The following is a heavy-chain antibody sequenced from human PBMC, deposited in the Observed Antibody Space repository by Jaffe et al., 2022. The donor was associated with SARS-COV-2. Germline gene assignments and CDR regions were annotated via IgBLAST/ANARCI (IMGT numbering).Heavy chain of an antibody. CDR1: GYSFSSYG. J-gene: IGHJ4*02. CDR3: ARDLLAVPGSSLAW. V-gene: IGHV7-4-1*02. CDR2: ISTSTGNP. Sequence: QVQLVQSGSELKKPGASVKVSCKASGYSFSSYGIIWVRQAPGQGLEWMGWISTSTGNPTYAQDFTGRFVFSLDTSVSTAYLQISRLKAEDTAVYYCARDLLAVPGSSLAWWGQGTLVIVSS. D-gene: IGHD6-19*01.